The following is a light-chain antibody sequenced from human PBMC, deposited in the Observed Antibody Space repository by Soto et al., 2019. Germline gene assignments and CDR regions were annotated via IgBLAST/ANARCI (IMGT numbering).Light chain of an antibody. CDR2: DVS. CDR3: CSYAGSPYV. CDR1: SSDVGRYNY. V-gene: IGLV2-11*01. Sequence: QSVLTQPRSVSGSPGQSVTISCTGTSSDVGRYNYVSWYQHHPGKAPKLMIYDVSTRPSGVPDRFSGSKSGTTASLTTSGLQAEDEADYYCCSYAGSPYVFGTGTKVTVL. J-gene: IGLJ1*01.